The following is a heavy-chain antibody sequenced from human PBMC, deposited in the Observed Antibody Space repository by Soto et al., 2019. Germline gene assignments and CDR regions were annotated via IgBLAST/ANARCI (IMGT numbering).Heavy chain of an antibody. D-gene: IGHD2-2*01. CDR1: GFTFSNYG. Sequence: GGSLRLSCAASGFTFSNYGMHWVRQAPGKGLEWVSYISSSGSTIYYADSVKGRFTISRDNAKNSLYLQMNSLRAEDTAVYYCARRYCSSTSCYASYYYYYYMEVWGKETTFTVAS. CDR3: ARRYCSSTSCYASYYYYYYMEV. V-gene: IGHV3-48*04. J-gene: IGHJ6*03. CDR2: ISSSGSTI.